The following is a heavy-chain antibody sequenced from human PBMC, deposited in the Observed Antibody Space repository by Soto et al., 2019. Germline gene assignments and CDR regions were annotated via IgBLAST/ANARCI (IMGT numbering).Heavy chain of an antibody. J-gene: IGHJ4*02. Sequence: EVRLVESGGGLVQPGGSLRLSCAASSFTFSSYWMAWVRQAPGKGLEWLANIKPDGGEKYYVDSVRGRFTISRDNAKNSLYLQMNSLGTEDTAVYHCVRGAGRGGDFDYWGQGTLVTVSS. CDR2: IKPDGGEK. CDR1: SFTFSSYW. CDR3: VRGAGRGGDFDY. D-gene: IGHD3-16*01. V-gene: IGHV3-7*01.